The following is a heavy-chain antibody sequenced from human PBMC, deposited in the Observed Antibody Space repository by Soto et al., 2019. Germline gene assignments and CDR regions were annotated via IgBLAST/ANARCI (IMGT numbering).Heavy chain of an antibody. V-gene: IGHV1-46*01. CDR3: ARAAENSGVEYGYYYGMDV. J-gene: IGHJ6*02. CDR1: GYTFTSYY. CDR2: INPSGGST. Sequence: GASVKVSCKASGYTFTSYYMHWVRQAPGQGLEWMGIINPSGGSTSYAQKFQVRVTMTRDTSTSTVYMELSSLRSEDTAVYYCARAAENSGVEYGYYYGMDVWGQGTTVTVSS. D-gene: IGHD3-3*01.